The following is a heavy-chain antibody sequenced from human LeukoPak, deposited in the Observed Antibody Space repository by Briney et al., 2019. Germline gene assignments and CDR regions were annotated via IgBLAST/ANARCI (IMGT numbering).Heavy chain of an antibody. V-gene: IGHV1-18*01. CDR2: ISAYTGNT. D-gene: IGHD1-1*01. Sequence: ASVKVSCKASGYTFTTYGLSGVRQAPGQGLEWMGWISAYTGNTNYAQKLQGRVTMTTDTSTSTAYMELRSLRSDDTAVYYCARGVPRGYYYFDTRGQGTLVTVSS. CDR1: GYTFTTYG. CDR3: ARGVPRGYYYFDT. J-gene: IGHJ4*02.